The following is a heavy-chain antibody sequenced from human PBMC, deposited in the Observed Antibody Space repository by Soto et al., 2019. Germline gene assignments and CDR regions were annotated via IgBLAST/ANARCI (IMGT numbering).Heavy chain of an antibody. J-gene: IGHJ4*02. V-gene: IGHV4-30-2*01. Sequence: QLQLQESGSGLVKPSQTLSLTCAVSGGSISSGGYSWSWIRQPPGKGLEWIGYIYHSGSTYYNPSLKSRVTISVDRSNNQFSLKLSSVTAADTAVYYGARYNDSSGLFDYWGQVTLVTVSS. CDR1: GGSISSGGYS. CDR3: ARYNDSSGLFDY. D-gene: IGHD3-22*01. CDR2: IYHSGST.